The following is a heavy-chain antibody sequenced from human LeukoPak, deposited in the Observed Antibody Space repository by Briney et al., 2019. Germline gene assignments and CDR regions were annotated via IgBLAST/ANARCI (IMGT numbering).Heavy chain of an antibody. CDR3: AKPYCSSTSCYTVDY. CDR2: ISGSGGST. V-gene: IGHV3-23*01. CDR1: GFTFSSYA. D-gene: IGHD2-2*02. Sequence: GGSLRLSCAASGFTFSSYAMSWVRQAPGKGLEWVSAISGSGGSTYYADSVKGRFTISRDNSKNTLYLRMNSLRAEDTAVYYCAKPYCSSTSCYTVDYWGQGTLVTVSS. J-gene: IGHJ4*02.